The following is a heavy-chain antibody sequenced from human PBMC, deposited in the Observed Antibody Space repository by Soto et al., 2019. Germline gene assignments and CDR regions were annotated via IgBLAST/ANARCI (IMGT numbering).Heavy chain of an antibody. Sequence: GGSLRLSCSASGFTFSSYAMYWVRQAPGKGLEYVSAISSNGGSTYYADSVKGRFTISRDSSKNTLYLQMSSLRAEDTAVYYCVSGYSSGWSGDYFDYWGQGTLVTVSS. CDR1: GFTFSSYA. V-gene: IGHV3-64D*06. J-gene: IGHJ4*02. D-gene: IGHD6-19*01. CDR3: VSGYSSGWSGDYFDY. CDR2: ISSNGGST.